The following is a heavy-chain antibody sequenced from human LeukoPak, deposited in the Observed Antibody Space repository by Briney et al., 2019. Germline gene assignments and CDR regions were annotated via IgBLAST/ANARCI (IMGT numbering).Heavy chain of an antibody. Sequence: SVKVSCKASGGTFSSYAISWVRQAPGQGLEWMGGTIPIFGTANYAQKFQGRVTITADESTSTAYMELSSLRSEDTAVYYCARVRPDYGDYPYYYYGMDVWGQGTTVTVSS. D-gene: IGHD4-17*01. V-gene: IGHV1-69*13. CDR1: GGTFSSYA. CDR2: TIPIFGTA. J-gene: IGHJ6*02. CDR3: ARVRPDYGDYPYYYYGMDV.